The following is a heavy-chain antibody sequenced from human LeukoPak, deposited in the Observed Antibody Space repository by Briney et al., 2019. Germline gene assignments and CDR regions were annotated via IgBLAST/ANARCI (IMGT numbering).Heavy chain of an antibody. CDR3: AILNYLDAFDI. CDR1: GYSFTTYD. V-gene: IGHV1-2*02. CDR2: INPNSGGT. Sequence: ASVKVSCKASGYSFTTYDINWVRQAPGQGLEWMGWINPNSGGTNYAQKFQGRVTMTRDTSISTAYMELSKLRSDDTAVYYCAILNYLDAFDIWGQGTMVTVSS. D-gene: IGHD1-7*01. J-gene: IGHJ3*02.